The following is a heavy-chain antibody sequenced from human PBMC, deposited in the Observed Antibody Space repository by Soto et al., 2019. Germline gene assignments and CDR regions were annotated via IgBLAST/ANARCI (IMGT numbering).Heavy chain of an antibody. CDR2: IYHSGST. V-gene: IGHV4-30-2*01. CDR1: GGSISSGGYS. D-gene: IGHD6-6*01. J-gene: IGHJ5*02. Sequence: PSETLSFTCAVSGGSISSGGYSWSWMRQPPGKGLEWIGYIYHSGSTYYNPSLKSRVTISVDRSKNQFSLKLSSVTAADTAVYYCARSIAARRWVWFDPWGQGTLVTVSS. CDR3: ARSIAARRWVWFDP.